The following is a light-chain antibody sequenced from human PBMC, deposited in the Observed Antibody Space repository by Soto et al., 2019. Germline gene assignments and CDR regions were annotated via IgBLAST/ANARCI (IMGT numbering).Light chain of an antibody. CDR1: SGHSSDA. V-gene: IGLV4-69*01. Sequence: QPVLTQSPSASASVGASVKLTCTLSSGHSSDAIAWHQQQPEKGPRYLMKVKSDGSHNKGDGIPDRFSGSSSGAERYLTISSLQSEDEADYYCQTWDTGMIFGGGTKLTVL. J-gene: IGLJ2*01. CDR2: VKSDGSH. CDR3: QTWDTGMI.